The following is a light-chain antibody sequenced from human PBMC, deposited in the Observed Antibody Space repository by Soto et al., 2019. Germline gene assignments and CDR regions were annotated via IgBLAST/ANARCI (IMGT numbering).Light chain of an antibody. V-gene: IGLV2-14*01. CDR3: ASYTIKTTCV. CDR1: SSDIGSYNY. Sequence: QSVLTQPASVSGSPGQSITISCTGTSSDIGSYNYVSWYQHHPGKAPKLLIFEVSNRPSGVSNRFSGSKSGNTASLTISGLQSEDEADYYCASYTIKTTCVFGSGTKVTVL. CDR2: EVS. J-gene: IGLJ1*01.